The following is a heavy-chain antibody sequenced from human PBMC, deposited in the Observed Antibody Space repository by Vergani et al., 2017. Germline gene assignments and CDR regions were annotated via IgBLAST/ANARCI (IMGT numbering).Heavy chain of an antibody. CDR2: RSYHGTQK. J-gene: IGHJ1*01. CDR3: ATKSCGTPGDGIRYFRE. CDR1: GFTSSYYG. Sequence: QVHLVESGGGVVQPGRSLRLSCVVSGFTSSYYGMHWVCQAPGKGLEWVAVRSYHGTQKYYADSVKGRFTISKDNSRSTLYLQMSSLRTEDTAVDYGATKSCGTPGDGIRYFREWGQGTLVTVSS. D-gene: IGHD2-15*01. V-gene: IGHV3-30*03.